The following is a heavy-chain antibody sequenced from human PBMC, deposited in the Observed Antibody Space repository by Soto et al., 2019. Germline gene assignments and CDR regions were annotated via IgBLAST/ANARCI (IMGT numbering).Heavy chain of an antibody. CDR2: ISYDGSNK. CDR3: ARDPMGRYYGSGSYYFDY. J-gene: IGHJ4*02. CDR1: GFTFSSYA. D-gene: IGHD3-10*01. Sequence: ESGGGVVQPGRSLRLSCAASGFTFSSYAMHWVRQAPGKGLEWVAVISYDGSNKYYADSVKGRFTISRDNSKNTLYLQTNSLRAEDTAVYYCARDPMGRYYGSGSYYFDYWGQGTLVTVSS. V-gene: IGHV3-30-3*01.